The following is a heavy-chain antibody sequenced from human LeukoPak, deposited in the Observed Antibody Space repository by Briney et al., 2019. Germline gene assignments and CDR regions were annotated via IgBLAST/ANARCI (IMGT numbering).Heavy chain of an antibody. CDR2: IYYSGST. CDR3: ARHGLRFLGWLPNHFDY. D-gene: IGHD3-3*01. CDR1: GGSISSSSYY. V-gene: IGHV4-39*01. Sequence: SETLSLTCTVSGGSISSSSYYWGWIRQPPGKGLEWIGSIYYSGSTYYNPSLKSRVTISVDTSKNQFSLKLSSVTAADTAVYYWARHGLRFLGWLPNHFDYGAREP. J-gene: IGHJ4*02.